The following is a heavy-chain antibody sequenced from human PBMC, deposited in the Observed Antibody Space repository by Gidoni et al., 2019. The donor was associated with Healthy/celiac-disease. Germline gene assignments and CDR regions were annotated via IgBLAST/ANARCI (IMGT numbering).Heavy chain of an antibody. Sequence: QVQLVQSGAEVKRPGASVKVSCKAYGYTCPRYALSWVRQAPGQVLEWMGWISAYNGNTNYAQKLQGRVTMTTDSSTSTAYMELRSLRSDDTAVYYCARDHGYRDYYGSGSYYFDYWGQGTLVTVSS. J-gene: IGHJ4*02. D-gene: IGHD3-10*01. CDR1: GYTCPRYA. V-gene: IGHV1-18*01. CDR2: ISAYNGNT. CDR3: ARDHGYRDYYGSGSYYFDY.